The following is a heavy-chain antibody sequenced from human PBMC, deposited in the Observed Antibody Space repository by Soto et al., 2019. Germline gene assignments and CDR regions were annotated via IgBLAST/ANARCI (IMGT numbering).Heavy chain of an antibody. D-gene: IGHD6-13*01. CDR2: IYYSGST. CDR1: GGSISSYY. Sequence: QSQTLSLTCTVSGGSISSYYWSWIRQPPGKGLEWIGYIYYSGSTNYNPSLKSRVTISVDTSKNQFSLKLSSVTAADTAVYYCARGSYSSSWYESHAFDIWGQGTMVTVSS. J-gene: IGHJ3*02. CDR3: ARGSYSSSWYESHAFDI. V-gene: IGHV4-59*08.